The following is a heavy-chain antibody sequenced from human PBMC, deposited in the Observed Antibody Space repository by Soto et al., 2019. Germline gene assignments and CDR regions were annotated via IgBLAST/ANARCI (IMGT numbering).Heavy chain of an antibody. D-gene: IGHD2-2*01. CDR3: ARVGGRYCSSTSCYQYYYMDV. V-gene: IGHV3-11*01. Sequence: ESGGGLVEPGGSLRLSCAASGFTFSDYYMSWIRQAPGKGLEWVSYISSSGSSIYYADSVKGRFTISRDNAKNSLYLQMNSLRVEDTAVYYCARVGGRYCSSTSCYQYYYMDVWGKGTTVTVSS. CDR1: GFTFSDYY. CDR2: ISSSGSSI. J-gene: IGHJ6*03.